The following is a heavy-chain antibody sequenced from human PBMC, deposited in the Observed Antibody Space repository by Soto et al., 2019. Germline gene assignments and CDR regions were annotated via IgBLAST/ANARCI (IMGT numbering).Heavy chain of an antibody. CDR3: AKRGGYSGFLDY. V-gene: IGHV3-23*01. J-gene: IGHJ4*02. D-gene: IGHD1-26*01. Sequence: GGSLRLSCAASGFTFSSYAMSWVRQAPGKGLEWVSAINGSGGSTYYADSVKGRFTISRDNSKNTLYLQMNSLRAEDTAVYYCAKRGGYSGFLDYWGQGTLVTVSS. CDR1: GFTFSSYA. CDR2: INGSGGST.